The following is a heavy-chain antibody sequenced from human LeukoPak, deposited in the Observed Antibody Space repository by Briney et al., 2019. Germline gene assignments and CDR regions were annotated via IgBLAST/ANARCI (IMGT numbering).Heavy chain of an antibody. CDR3: ARDYYDSSGYRHDAFDI. CDR1: EFTVSSNY. D-gene: IGHD3-22*01. V-gene: IGHV3-53*01. Sequence: PGGSLRLSCAASEFTVSSNYMSWVRQAPGKGLEWVSVVYSGGSTYYADSVKGRFTISRDNSKNTLYLQMNSLSAEDTAVYYCARDYYDSSGYRHDAFDIWGQGTMVTVSS. J-gene: IGHJ3*02. CDR2: VYSGGST.